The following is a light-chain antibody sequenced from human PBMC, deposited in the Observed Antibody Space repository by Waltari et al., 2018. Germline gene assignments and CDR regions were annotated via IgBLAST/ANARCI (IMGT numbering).Light chain of an antibody. CDR1: QSIGSS. CDR2: YAS. V-gene: IGKV6-21*02. Sequence: ALTPSQDSQSVTPKDKVTITCRASQSIGSSLHWYQQKPGPSPKLLIKYASQSISGVPSRFSGSGSGTDFTLTINSLEGEDAATYYCQQTRSLPITFGQGTRLEI. J-gene: IGKJ5*01. CDR3: QQTRSLPIT.